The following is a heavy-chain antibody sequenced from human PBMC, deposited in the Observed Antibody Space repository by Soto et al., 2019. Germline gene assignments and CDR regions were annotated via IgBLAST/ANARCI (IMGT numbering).Heavy chain of an antibody. CDR2: ISAYNGNT. D-gene: IGHD6-13*01. Sequence: ASVKVSCKASGYTFSSYGISWVRQAPGQGLEWMGWISAYNGNTNYAQKLQGRVTMTTDTSTSTAYMEVRSLRSDDTAVYYRARSIAAAVDLDYWGQGTLVTVSS. V-gene: IGHV1-18*01. J-gene: IGHJ4*02. CDR1: GYTFSSYG. CDR3: ARSIAAAVDLDY.